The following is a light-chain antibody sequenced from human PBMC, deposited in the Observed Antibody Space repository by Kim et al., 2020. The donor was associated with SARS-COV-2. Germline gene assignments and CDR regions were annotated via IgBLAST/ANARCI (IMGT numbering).Light chain of an antibody. Sequence: SVSPGQTASITCSGYKLGDKYACWYQQKPGQSPVLVIYQDSKRPSGIPERFSGSNSGNTATLTISGTQAMDEADYYCQAWDSSTKVFGGGTQLTVL. J-gene: IGLJ3*02. CDR2: QDS. CDR3: QAWDSSTKV. V-gene: IGLV3-1*01. CDR1: KLGDKY.